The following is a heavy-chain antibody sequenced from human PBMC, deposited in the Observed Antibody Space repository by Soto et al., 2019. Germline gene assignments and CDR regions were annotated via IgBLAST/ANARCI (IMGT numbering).Heavy chain of an antibody. CDR2: IWYDGSNK. CDR3: ARDLSVASIAARPLYYYYGMDV. J-gene: IGHJ6*02. D-gene: IGHD6-6*01. V-gene: IGHV3-33*01. Sequence: SLRLSCAASGFTFSSYGMHWVRKAPGKGLEWVAVIWYDGSNKYYADSVKGRFTISRDNSKNTLYLQMNSLRAEDTAVYYCARDLSVASIAARPLYYYYGMDVWGQGTTVTVSS. CDR1: GFTFSSYG.